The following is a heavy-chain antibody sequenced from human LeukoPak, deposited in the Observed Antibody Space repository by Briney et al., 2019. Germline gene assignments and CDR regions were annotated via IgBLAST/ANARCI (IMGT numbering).Heavy chain of an antibody. CDR1: GFTFSSYA. CDR2: ISGSGGST. D-gene: IGHD3-16*01. Sequence: SGGSLRLSCAASGFTFSSYAMSWVRQAPGKGLEWVSAISGSGGSTYYADSVKGRFTISRDNSKNTLYLQMNSLRAEDTAVYYCARGGVKLTRYYFDYWGQGTLVTVSS. J-gene: IGHJ4*02. CDR3: ARGGVKLTRYYFDY. V-gene: IGHV3-23*01.